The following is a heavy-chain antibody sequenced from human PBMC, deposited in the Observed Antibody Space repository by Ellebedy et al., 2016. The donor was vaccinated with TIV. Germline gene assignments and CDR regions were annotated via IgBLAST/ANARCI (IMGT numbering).Heavy chain of an antibody. J-gene: IGHJ4*02. D-gene: IGHD5-18*01. CDR3: ARSGYSYGFSVFDY. Sequence: MPSEILSLTCTVSGGSISSYYWSWIRQPPGKGLEWIGYIYYSGSTNYNPSLKSRVTISVDTSKNQFSLKLSSVTAADTAVYYCARSGYSYGFSVFDYWGQGTLVTVSS. V-gene: IGHV4-59*01. CDR1: GGSISSYY. CDR2: IYYSGST.